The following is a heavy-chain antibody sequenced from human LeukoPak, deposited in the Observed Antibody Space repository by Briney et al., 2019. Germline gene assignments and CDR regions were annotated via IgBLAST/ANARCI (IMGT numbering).Heavy chain of an antibody. D-gene: IGHD6-19*01. Sequence: ASVKVSCKASGGTFSSYAISWVRQAPGQGLEWMGWISGYNANTNYAQKLQGRVTMTTDTSTSTVYMELRSLRSDDTAVYYCARPRVAGSFDYWGQGTLVTVSS. V-gene: IGHV1-18*01. J-gene: IGHJ4*02. CDR1: GGTFSSYA. CDR3: ARPRVAGSFDY. CDR2: ISGYNANT.